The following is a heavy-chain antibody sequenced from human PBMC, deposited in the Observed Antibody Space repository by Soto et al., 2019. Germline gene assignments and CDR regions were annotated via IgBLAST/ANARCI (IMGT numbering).Heavy chain of an antibody. V-gene: IGHV4-30-2*01. J-gene: IGHJ4*02. CDR1: GGSISSGGYS. Sequence: SETLSLTCAVSGGSISSGGYSWNWIRQPPGKGLEWIGYIHQSGITYYNPSLKSRVTISLDRSKNLFSLNLSSVTAADTAVYYCARYDYDNNIYSIDYWGQGALVTVSS. CDR3: ARYDYDNNIYSIDY. CDR2: IHQSGIT. D-gene: IGHD3-22*01.